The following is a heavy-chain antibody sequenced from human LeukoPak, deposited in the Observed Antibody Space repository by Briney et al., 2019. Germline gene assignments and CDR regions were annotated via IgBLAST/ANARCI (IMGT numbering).Heavy chain of an antibody. CDR3: ARADTSDILTGYSDY. V-gene: IGHV3-21*01. CDR2: TSSSSSYI. Sequence: GGSLRLSCAATGFSFSSYEMNWVRQAPGKGLEWVSSTSSSSSYIYYADSVKGRFTISRDNAKKSLYLQMNRLRAEDTAVYFCARADTSDILTGYSDYWGQGTLVTVSS. J-gene: IGHJ4*02. D-gene: IGHD3-9*01. CDR1: GFSFSSYE.